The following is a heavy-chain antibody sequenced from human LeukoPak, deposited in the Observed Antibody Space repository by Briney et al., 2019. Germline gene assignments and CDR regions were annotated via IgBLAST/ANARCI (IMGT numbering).Heavy chain of an antibody. Sequence: GASVKVSCKPSRYTFTPYYIHWVRQAPGQGLKGGGWIKPKTGGKNYAQKFLDRVTMTTDRSISKAYMELIRLRSRDTAVYFCARGSSKYIFGYDMDVWGKGT. CDR1: RYTFTPYY. CDR2: IKPKTGGK. D-gene: IGHD4-11*01. V-gene: IGHV1-2*02. CDR3: ARGSSKYIFGYDMDV. J-gene: IGHJ6*04.